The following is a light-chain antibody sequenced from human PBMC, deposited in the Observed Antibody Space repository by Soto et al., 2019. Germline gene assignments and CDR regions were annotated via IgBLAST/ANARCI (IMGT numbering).Light chain of an antibody. V-gene: IGKV3-20*01. CDR2: AAS. J-gene: IGKJ5*01. Sequence: EIVLTQSPGTLSLSPGERATLSCRASQSVSSSHLAWYQHKPGQAPRLLIYAASSRATGSPDRFRGGGSGRDFPLTISRLEPEDFAVYSCQQYGYSPITFGQGTRLEIK. CDR1: QSVSSSH. CDR3: QQYGYSPIT.